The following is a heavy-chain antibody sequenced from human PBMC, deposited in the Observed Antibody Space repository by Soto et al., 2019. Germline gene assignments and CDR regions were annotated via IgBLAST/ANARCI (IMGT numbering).Heavy chain of an antibody. V-gene: IGHV3-23*01. CDR1: GFTFNNYA. Sequence: EVQLLESGGGLVQPGGSLRLSCAASGFTFNNYAMSWVRQAPGKGLEWVSTISGGGGSTYYADSVKGRFKISRYNSKNTLYLQMNSLIAEVTAIYFCAPRGSSGVEDYWGKGTLVTVSS. CDR2: ISGGGGST. CDR3: APRGSSGVEDY. J-gene: IGHJ4*02. D-gene: IGHD1-26*01.